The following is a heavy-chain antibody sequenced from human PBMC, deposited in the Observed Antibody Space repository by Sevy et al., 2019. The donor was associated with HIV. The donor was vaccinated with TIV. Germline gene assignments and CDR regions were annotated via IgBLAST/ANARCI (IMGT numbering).Heavy chain of an antibody. Sequence: ASVKVSCKASGYTFSNYYMDWVRQAPGQGLEWMGRINPNSGGTNYAQKFQGRVTMTRDTSIRTAYLELTGLRSDDTAVYYFARERITMVEGVFITTYYHYGMDVWGQGTTVTVSS. V-gene: IGHV1-2*06. CDR2: INPNSGGT. CDR1: GYTFSNYY. D-gene: IGHD3-10*01. CDR3: ARERITMVEGVFITTYYHYGMDV. J-gene: IGHJ6*02.